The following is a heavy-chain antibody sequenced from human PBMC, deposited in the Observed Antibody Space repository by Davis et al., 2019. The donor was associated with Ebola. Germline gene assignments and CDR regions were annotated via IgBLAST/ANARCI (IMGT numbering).Heavy chain of an antibody. CDR1: GFTFSGSA. CDR2: IRSKANSYAT. Sequence: GESLKISCAASGFTFSGSAMHWVRQASGKGLEWVGRIRSKANSYATAYAASVKGRFTISRDDSKNTAYLQMNSLKTEDTAVYYCTRPAFSSSSFDYWGQGTLVTVSS. D-gene: IGHD6-6*01. J-gene: IGHJ4*02. V-gene: IGHV3-73*01. CDR3: TRPAFSSSSFDY.